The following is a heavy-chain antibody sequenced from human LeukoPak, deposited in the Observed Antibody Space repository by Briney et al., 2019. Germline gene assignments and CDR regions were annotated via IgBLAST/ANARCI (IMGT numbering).Heavy chain of an antibody. D-gene: IGHD3-10*01. CDR1: GFIYSSYA. Sequence: GGTLRLSCAGSGFIYSSYAMSWVRQAPGKGLEWVSTISHSGGSTYYADSVKGRFTISRDNSKNTLYLQMNSLRVEDTAEYYCANGGSGLDYFDYWGQGTLVTLTS. CDR2: ISHSGGST. J-gene: IGHJ4*02. CDR3: ANGGSGLDYFDY. V-gene: IGHV3-23*01.